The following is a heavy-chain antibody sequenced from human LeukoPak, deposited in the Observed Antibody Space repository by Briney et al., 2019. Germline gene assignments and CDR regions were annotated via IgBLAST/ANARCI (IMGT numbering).Heavy chain of an antibody. D-gene: IGHD3-22*01. CDR1: GGTFSSYA. V-gene: IGHV1-69*13. Sequence: SVKVSCKASGGTFSSYAISWVRQAPGQGLEWMGGIIPIFGTANYAQKFQGRVTISADETTSTAYMELSSLRSEDTAVYYCARGKYYDSSGYDDYWGQGTLVTVSS. CDR3: ARGKYYDSSGYDDY. J-gene: IGHJ4*02. CDR2: IIPIFGTA.